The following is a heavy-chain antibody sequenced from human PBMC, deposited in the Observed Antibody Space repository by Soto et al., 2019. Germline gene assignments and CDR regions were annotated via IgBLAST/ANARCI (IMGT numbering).Heavy chain of an antibody. CDR3: ARVLPIVVVPAAIYYYGMDV. V-gene: IGHV4-59*12. D-gene: IGHD2-2*01. CDR1: GDSIRSYY. J-gene: IGHJ6*02. CDR2: IYYSGYT. Sequence: SATRALTCPVSGDSIRSYYWSWIRHPPGKGLEWIGYIYYSGYTSYNPSLKSRVTISVDKSKNQFSLKLSSVTAADTAVYYCARVLPIVVVPAAIYYYGMDVWGQGTTVTVSS.